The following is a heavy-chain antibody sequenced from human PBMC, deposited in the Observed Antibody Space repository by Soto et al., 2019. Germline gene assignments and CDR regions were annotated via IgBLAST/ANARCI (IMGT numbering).Heavy chain of an antibody. J-gene: IGHJ4*02. Sequence: QVQLVQSGAEVKKPGASVKVSCKASGYTFTSYYMHWVRQAPGQGLEWMGIINPSGSTSYAQKFQGGVTMTRDTYTSTVYMELSSLRSEDTAVYYCARVYCSGGSCYSIDYWGQGTLVTVSS. CDR2: INPSGST. CDR1: GYTFTSYY. CDR3: ARVYCSGGSCYSIDY. V-gene: IGHV1-46*03. D-gene: IGHD2-15*01.